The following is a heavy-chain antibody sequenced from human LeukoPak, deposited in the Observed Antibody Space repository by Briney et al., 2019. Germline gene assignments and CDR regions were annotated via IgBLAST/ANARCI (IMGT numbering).Heavy chain of an antibody. V-gene: IGHV4-39*01. Sequence: SETLSLTCTVSGGSISTSSYYWDWIRQPPGKGLEWIRSIFYSGSSFYNPSLKSRVTISVDTSKNQFSLKLTSVTAADTAVYFCARRPGVNTFWYFDLWGRGTLVTVSS. D-gene: IGHD2/OR15-2a*01. CDR2: IFYSGSS. J-gene: IGHJ2*01. CDR3: ARRPGVNTFWYFDL. CDR1: GGSISTSSYY.